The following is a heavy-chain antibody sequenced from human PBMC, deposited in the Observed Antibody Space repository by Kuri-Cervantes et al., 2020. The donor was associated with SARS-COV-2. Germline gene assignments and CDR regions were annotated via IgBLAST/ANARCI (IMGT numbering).Heavy chain of an antibody. Sequence: GESLNISCAASAFTFSSYAMHWVRQAPGKGLEWVAIISYDGSNKYYADSVKGRFTISRDNSKNTLYLQMNSLSAEDTAVYYCAKRGETAYDSSLDYWGQGTLVTVSS. D-gene: IGHD3-22*01. CDR1: AFTFSSYA. V-gene: IGHV3-30*18. J-gene: IGHJ4*02. CDR3: AKRGETAYDSSLDY. CDR2: ISYDGSNK.